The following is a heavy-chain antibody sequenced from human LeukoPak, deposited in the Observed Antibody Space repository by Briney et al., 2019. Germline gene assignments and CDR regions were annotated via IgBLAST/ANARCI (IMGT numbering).Heavy chain of an antibody. J-gene: IGHJ4*02. CDR1: GFTFSGYA. Sequence: HPGGSLRLSCAASGFTFSGYAMSWVRQAPGKGLEWVAVISFDGNNKYYADSVKGRFTISRDNSKNTLYLQMNSLRTEDTSVYYCARRTDYGGKRPFDYWGQGTLVTVSS. CDR3: ARRTDYGGKRPFDY. D-gene: IGHD4-23*01. V-gene: IGHV3-30-3*01. CDR2: ISFDGNNK.